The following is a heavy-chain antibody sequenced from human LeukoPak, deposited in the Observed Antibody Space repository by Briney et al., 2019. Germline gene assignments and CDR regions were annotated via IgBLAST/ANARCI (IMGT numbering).Heavy chain of an antibody. V-gene: IGHV1-18*01. D-gene: IGHD2-2*01. J-gene: IGHJ4*02. Sequence: ASVKVSCKTSGYTFTSYGISWVRQAPGQGLEWMGWISAYNGNTNYAQKLQGRVTMTTDTSTSTAYMELRSPRSDDTAVYYCARSPHILVVPTAFSSWGQGTLVTVSS. CDR1: GYTFTSYG. CDR3: ARSPHILVVPTAFSS. CDR2: ISAYNGNT.